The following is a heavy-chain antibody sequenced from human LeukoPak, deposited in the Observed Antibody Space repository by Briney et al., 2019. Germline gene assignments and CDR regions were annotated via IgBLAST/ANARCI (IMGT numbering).Heavy chain of an antibody. V-gene: IGHV1-24*01. CDR2: FDPEDGET. Sequence: ASVTVSCKVSGYTLTELSMHWVRQAPGKGLAWMGGFDPEDGETIYAQKFQGRVTMTEDTSTDTAYMELSSLRSEDTAVYYCATYYYDSSGYRTFDYWGQGTLVTVSS. J-gene: IGHJ4*02. CDR3: ATYYYDSSGYRTFDY. D-gene: IGHD3-22*01. CDR1: GYTLTELS.